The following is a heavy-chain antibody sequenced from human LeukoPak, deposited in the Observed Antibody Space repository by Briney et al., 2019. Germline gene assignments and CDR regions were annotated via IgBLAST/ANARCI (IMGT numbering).Heavy chain of an antibody. D-gene: IGHD5-12*01. CDR1: GGSFSGYY. Sequence: PSETLSLTCAVYGGSFSGYYWSWIRQPPGKGLESIGEINHSGSTNYNPSLKSRVTISVDTSKDQFSLKLSSVTAADTAVYYCARGGSGYSGYSYAHWYFDYWGQGTLVTVSS. CDR2: INHSGST. V-gene: IGHV4-34*01. CDR3: ARGGSGYSGYSYAHWYFDY. J-gene: IGHJ4*02.